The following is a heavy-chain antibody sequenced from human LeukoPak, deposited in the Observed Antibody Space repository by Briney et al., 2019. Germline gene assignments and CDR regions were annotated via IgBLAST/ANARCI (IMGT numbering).Heavy chain of an antibody. CDR1: GYTFTSLD. CDR3: TRGLGYCSGGSCYDWFDP. D-gene: IGHD2-15*01. V-gene: IGHV1-8*01. J-gene: IGHJ5*02. CDR2: MNPNSGNT. Sequence: GASVKVSCKASGYTFTSLDINWVRQATGQGLEWMGWMNPNSGNTGYAQKFQDRVTMTRNTSINTAHMELSSLRSEDTAVYYCTRGLGYCSGGSCYDWFDPWGQGTLVTVSS.